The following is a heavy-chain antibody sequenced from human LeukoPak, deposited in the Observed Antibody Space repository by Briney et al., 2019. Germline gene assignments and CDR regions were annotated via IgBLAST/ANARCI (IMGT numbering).Heavy chain of an antibody. CDR3: ARDDGWVTEKWFLDY. CDR2: IWFDGTST. D-gene: IGHD3-22*01. J-gene: IGHJ4*02. CDR1: GFTFSSYG. Sequence: GGSLRLSCVASGFTFSSYGMHWVRQAPGKGLEWVAVIWFDGTSTKYADSVKGRFSISRDNSKNTMYLHMNSLRTEDTAVYYCARDDGWVTEKWFLDYWGQGTLVRVPS. V-gene: IGHV3-33*01.